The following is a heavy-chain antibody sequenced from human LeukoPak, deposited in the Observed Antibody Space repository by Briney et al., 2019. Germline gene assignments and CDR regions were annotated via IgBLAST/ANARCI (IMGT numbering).Heavy chain of an antibody. CDR3: ARESSSGSWYYFDY. CDR2: INWNGGST. J-gene: IGHJ4*02. Sequence: GSLRLSCAASGFTFDDYGMSWVRQAPGKGLEWVSGINWNGGSTGYADSVKGRFTISRDNAKNSLYLQMNSLRAEDTALYYCARESSSGSWYYFDYWGQGTLVTVSS. V-gene: IGHV3-20*04. CDR1: GFTFDDYG. D-gene: IGHD6-19*01.